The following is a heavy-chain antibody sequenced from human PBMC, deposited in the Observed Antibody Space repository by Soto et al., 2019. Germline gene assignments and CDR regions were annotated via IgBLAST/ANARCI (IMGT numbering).Heavy chain of an antibody. CDR3: AKEGGRDYDSSGYYPVKAFDI. CDR2: ISGSGGST. V-gene: IGHV3-23*01. J-gene: IGHJ3*02. CDR1: GFTFSSYA. D-gene: IGHD3-22*01. Sequence: GGSLRLSCAASGFTFSSYAMSWVRQAPGKGLEWVSAISGSGGSTYYADSVKGRFTISRDNSKNTLYLQMNSLRAEDTAVYYRAKEGGRDYDSSGYYPVKAFDIWGQGTMVTVSS.